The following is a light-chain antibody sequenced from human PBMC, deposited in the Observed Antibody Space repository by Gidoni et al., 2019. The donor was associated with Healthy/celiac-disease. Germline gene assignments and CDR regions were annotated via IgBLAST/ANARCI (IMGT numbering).Light chain of an antibody. CDR1: SSDVGGYNY. CDR2: DVR. CDR3: SSYTSSSNVV. Sequence: QSALTQPASVSGFPGLSITIPCTGTSSDVGGYNYVPLYQQHPGKAPQLMIYDVRNRPSGVSNRFSCSQAGNTASLTSSELQAEDEGDYYRSSYTSSSNVVFGGGTKLTVL. J-gene: IGLJ2*01. V-gene: IGLV2-14*03.